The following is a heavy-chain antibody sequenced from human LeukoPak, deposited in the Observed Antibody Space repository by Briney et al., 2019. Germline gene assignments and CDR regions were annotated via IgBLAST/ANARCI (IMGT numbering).Heavy chain of an antibody. CDR3: ARPQSGDYIRSDY. CDR1: GYTFTGYY. J-gene: IGHJ4*02. Sequence: ASVKVSCTASGYTFTGYYMHWVRQAPGQGLEWMGWINTNTGNPTYAQGFTGRFVFSLDTSVSTAYLQISSLKAEDTAVYYCARPQSGDYIRSDYWGQGTLVTVSS. CDR2: INTNTGNP. V-gene: IGHV7-4-1*02. D-gene: IGHD4-17*01.